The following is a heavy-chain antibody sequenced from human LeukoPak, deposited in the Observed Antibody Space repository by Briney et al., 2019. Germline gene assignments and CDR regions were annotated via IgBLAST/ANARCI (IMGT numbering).Heavy chain of an antibody. CDR2: IIPIFGTA. D-gene: IGHD2-2*01. CDR3: ASSNSRYCSSTSCHGKAFDI. Sequence: SVKVSCKASGGTFSSYAISWVRQAPGQGREWMGGIIPIFGTANYAQKFQGRVTITTDESTSTAYMELSSLRSEDTAVYYCASSNSRYCSSTSCHGKAFDIWGQGTMVTVSS. J-gene: IGHJ3*02. CDR1: GGTFSSYA. V-gene: IGHV1-69*05.